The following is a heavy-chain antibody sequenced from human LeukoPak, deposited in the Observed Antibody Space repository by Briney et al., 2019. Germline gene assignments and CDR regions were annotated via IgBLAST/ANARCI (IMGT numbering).Heavy chain of an antibody. CDR1: GFTFSGSA. D-gene: IGHD4-17*01. CDR3: TSGDYGDYYFDY. V-gene: IGHV3-73*01. CDR2: IRSKANSYAT. J-gene: IGHJ4*02. Sequence: PGGSLRLSCAASGFTFSGSAMHWVRQASGKGLEWVGRIRSKANSYATAYAASVKGRFTISRDDSKNTAYLQMNSLTTEDTALYYCTSGDYGDYYFDYWGRGTLVTVSS.